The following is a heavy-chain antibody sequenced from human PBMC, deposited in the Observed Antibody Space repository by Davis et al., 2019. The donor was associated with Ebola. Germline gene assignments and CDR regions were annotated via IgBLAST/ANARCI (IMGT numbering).Heavy chain of an antibody. J-gene: IGHJ3*02. CDR2: IYSGGTT. CDR3: ATENIGAFDI. CDR1: GFTFSSYW. Sequence: GGSLRLSCAASGFTFSSYWMSWVRQAPGKGLEWVSVIYSGGTTYYADSVKGRFTMSRENSKNTVYLQMNSLRSDDTAVYYCATENIGAFDIWGQGTMVTVSS. V-gene: IGHV3-53*05.